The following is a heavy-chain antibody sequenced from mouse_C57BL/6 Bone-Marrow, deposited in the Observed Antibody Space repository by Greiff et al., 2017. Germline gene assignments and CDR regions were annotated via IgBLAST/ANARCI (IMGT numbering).Heavy chain of an antibody. D-gene: IGHD1-1*01. CDR2: IYPGSGST. V-gene: IGHV1-55*01. J-gene: IGHJ3*01. CDR1: GYTFTSYW. Sequence: QVQLQQPGAELVKPGASVKMSCKASGYTFTSYWITWVKQRPGQGLEWIGDIYPGSGSTNYNEKFKSKATLAVDTSSSTAYMQLSSLTSEDSAVYYCARKGPFYGGFAYWGQGTLVTVSA. CDR3: ARKGPFYGGFAY.